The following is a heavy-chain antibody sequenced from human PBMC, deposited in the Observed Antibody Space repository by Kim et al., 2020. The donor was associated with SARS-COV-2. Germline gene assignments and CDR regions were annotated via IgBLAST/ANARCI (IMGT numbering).Heavy chain of an antibody. V-gene: IGHV3-20*01. CDR3: ARANGYYYGSGSYQAPFDY. Sequence: GRFTISRDNAKNSLYLQMNSLRAEDTALYHCARANGYYYGSGSYQAPFDYWGQGTLVTVSS. J-gene: IGHJ4*02. D-gene: IGHD3-10*01.